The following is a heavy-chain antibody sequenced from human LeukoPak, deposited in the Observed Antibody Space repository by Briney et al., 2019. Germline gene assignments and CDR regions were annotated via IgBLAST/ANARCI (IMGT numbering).Heavy chain of an antibody. V-gene: IGHV1-18*01. CDR3: ARDGTSTDDY. CDR2: ISGNNNNP. J-gene: IGHJ4*02. Sequence: ASVKVSCKASGYTFSNFGINWVRQAPGQGLEWIAWISGNNNNPNYGQKFQGRFTVTTDSSTSTAYMELRNLRSDDTAVYYCARDGTSTDDYWGQGTLVTVSS. CDR1: GYTFSNFG. D-gene: IGHD2-2*01.